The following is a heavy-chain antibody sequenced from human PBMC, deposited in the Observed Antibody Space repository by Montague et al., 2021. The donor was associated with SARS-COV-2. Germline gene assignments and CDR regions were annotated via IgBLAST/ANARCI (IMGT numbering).Heavy chain of an antibody. CDR1: GGSISSSNYY. CDR2: IFYSGNS. Sequence: SETRSLTCTVSGGSISSSNYYWAWIRQPPGKGLEWIGNIFYSGNSYYNPSLKSRVTISVDTSKNQFSLKVSSLTAADTAVFYCARQQAAARVAYFDYWGQGTLVTVSS. D-gene: IGHD6-13*01. CDR3: ARQQAAARVAYFDY. V-gene: IGHV4-39*01. J-gene: IGHJ4*02.